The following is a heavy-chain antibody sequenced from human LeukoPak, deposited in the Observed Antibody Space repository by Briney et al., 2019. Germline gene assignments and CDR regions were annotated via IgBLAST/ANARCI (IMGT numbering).Heavy chain of an antibody. CDR2: ISYDGSNK. CDR1: GFTFSSYA. Sequence: PGGSLRLSCAASGFTFSSYAMHWVRQAPGKGLEWVAVISYDGSNKYYADSVKGRFTISRDNSKNTLYLQMNSLRAEDTAVYYCGKSEAYSFAYGIDFWGEGTLVTVSS. CDR3: GKSEAYSFAYGIDF. D-gene: IGHD5-18*01. J-gene: IGHJ4*02. V-gene: IGHV3-30-3*02.